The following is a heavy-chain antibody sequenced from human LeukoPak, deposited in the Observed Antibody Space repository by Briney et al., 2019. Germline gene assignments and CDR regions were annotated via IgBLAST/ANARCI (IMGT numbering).Heavy chain of an antibody. J-gene: IGHJ4*02. Sequence: GGSLRLSCATSGFTFSSYAISWVRQAPGKGLEWVSAISGSGGSTYYADSVKGRFTISRDDSKNTLYLQMNSLRAEDTAVYYCAKTKLGYCSGGSCYSRHYRLDYWGQGTLVTVSS. V-gene: IGHV3-23*01. CDR1: GFTFSSYA. CDR2: ISGSGGST. CDR3: AKTKLGYCSGGSCYSRHYRLDY. D-gene: IGHD2-15*01.